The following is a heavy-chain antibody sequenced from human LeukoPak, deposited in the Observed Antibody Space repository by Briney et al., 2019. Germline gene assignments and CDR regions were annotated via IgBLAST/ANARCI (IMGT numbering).Heavy chain of an antibody. V-gene: IGHV3-11*04. D-gene: IGHD6-19*01. CDR3: ARVYSSGRRYFDY. CDR2: ISSSGSTI. CDR1: GFTFSDYY. Sequence: GGSLRLSCAASGFTFSDYYMSWIRQAPGKGLEWVSYISSSGSTIYYADSVKGRFTISRDNAKNSLYLQMNSLRDEDTAVYYCARVYSSGRRYFDYWGQGTLVTVSS. J-gene: IGHJ4*02.